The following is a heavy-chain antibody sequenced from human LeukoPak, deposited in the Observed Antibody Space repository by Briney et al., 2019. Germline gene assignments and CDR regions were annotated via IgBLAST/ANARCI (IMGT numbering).Heavy chain of an antibody. Sequence: GGSLRLSCAASGFTFSTYGMHWVRQAPGKGLEWVALISYDGNNKYYADSVKGRFTISRDNSKNTLYLQMDSLRAEDTALYYCAKDPVAGTTSHFFHYWGQGTPVTVSS. D-gene: IGHD6-19*01. V-gene: IGHV3-30*18. J-gene: IGHJ4*02. CDR3: AKDPVAGTTSHFFHY. CDR1: GFTFSTYG. CDR2: ISYDGNNK.